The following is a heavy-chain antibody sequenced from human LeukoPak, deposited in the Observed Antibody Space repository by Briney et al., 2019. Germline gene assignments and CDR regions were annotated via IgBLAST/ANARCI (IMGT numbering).Heavy chain of an antibody. Sequence: ASVKVSCKASGGTFSSYAISWVRQAPGQGLEWMGWISGYNGNTKYAEKFQGRVTLTTDTSTDTVYMEVRSLTSDDTAVYYCARADSWELLRAWFAPWGQGTLVTVSS. CDR2: ISGYNGNT. J-gene: IGHJ5*02. CDR3: ARADSWELLRAWFAP. V-gene: IGHV1-18*01. CDR1: GGTFSSYA. D-gene: IGHD1-26*01.